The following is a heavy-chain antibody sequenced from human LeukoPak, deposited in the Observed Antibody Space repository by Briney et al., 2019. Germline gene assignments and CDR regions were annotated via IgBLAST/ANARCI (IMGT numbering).Heavy chain of an antibody. CDR3: ARGRGYSYSWFDP. CDR1: EYTFVGHY. V-gene: IGHV1-2*02. CDR2: INPNSGVT. Sequence: ASVKVSCKASEYTFVGHYMHWVRQAPGHGLEWMGWINPNSGVTTYAQKFQGRVTMTRDTSISTAYMKLSRLSSDDTAVYYCARGRGYSYSWFDPWGQGTLVTVSS. J-gene: IGHJ5*02. D-gene: IGHD5-18*01.